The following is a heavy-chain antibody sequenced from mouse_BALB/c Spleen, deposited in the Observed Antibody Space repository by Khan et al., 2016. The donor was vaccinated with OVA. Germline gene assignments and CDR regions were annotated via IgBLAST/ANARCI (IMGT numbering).Heavy chain of an antibody. CDR2: MWSDGSA. D-gene: IGHD2-10*01. Sequence: VQLQESGPGLVAPSQSLSITCTISGFSLTNNGVHWVRQHPGKGLEWLVLMWSDGSATYNSALKSRLTISMDNSKSQVFLKMHSLQTDDTAMYFCARQPYFHYNVMDYWGQGTSVTVSS. V-gene: IGHV2-6-1*01. J-gene: IGHJ4*01. CDR1: GFSLTNNG. CDR3: ARQPYFHYNVMDY.